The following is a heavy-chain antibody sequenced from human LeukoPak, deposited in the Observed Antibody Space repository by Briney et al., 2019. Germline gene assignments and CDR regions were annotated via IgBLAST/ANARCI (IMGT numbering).Heavy chain of an antibody. Sequence: SETLSLTCTVSGGSVSSGSYYWSWIRQPPGKGLEWIGYIYYSGSANYNPSLKSRVTISVDTSKNQFSLKLSSVTAADTAVYYCARGGVVTPHHWGQGTLVTVSS. CDR2: IYYSGSA. V-gene: IGHV4-61*01. CDR1: GGSVSSGSYY. CDR3: ARGGVVTPHH. J-gene: IGHJ5*02. D-gene: IGHD2-21*02.